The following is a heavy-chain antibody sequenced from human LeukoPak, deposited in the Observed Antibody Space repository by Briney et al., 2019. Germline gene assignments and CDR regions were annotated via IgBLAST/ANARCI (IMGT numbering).Heavy chain of an antibody. V-gene: IGHV3-21*01. CDR1: GFTFSSYS. CDR2: ISSSSSYI. D-gene: IGHD3/OR15-3a*01. Sequence: GGSLRLSCAASGFTFSSYSMNWVRQAPGKGLEWVSSISSSSSYIYYADSVKGRFTISRDNAKNSLYLQMNSLRAEDTAVYYCARDSRDYYFDYWGQGTLVTVSS. J-gene: IGHJ4*02. CDR3: ARDSRDYYFDY.